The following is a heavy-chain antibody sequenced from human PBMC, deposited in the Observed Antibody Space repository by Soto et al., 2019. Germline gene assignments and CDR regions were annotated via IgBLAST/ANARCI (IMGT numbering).Heavy chain of an antibody. J-gene: IGHJ6*03. Sequence: GGSLRLSCAASGFTFSSYAMGWVRQAPGTGLEWVSVINRDGGSTSYADSVKGRFTISRDNAKNTLYLHMNSLRAEDTAVYYCARDFRYSSSSGRGYYYYYMDVWGKGTTVTVSS. CDR3: ARDFRYSSSSGRGYYYYYMDV. CDR1: GFTFSSYA. V-gene: IGHV3-74*01. D-gene: IGHD6-6*01. CDR2: INRDGGST.